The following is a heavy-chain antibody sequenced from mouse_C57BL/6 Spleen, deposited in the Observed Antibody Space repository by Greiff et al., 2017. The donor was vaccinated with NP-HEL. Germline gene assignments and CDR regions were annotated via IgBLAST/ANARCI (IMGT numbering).Heavy chain of an antibody. D-gene: IGHD2-2*01. CDR3: ARRLRRGYYAMDY. CDR2: IDPSDSYT. CDR1: GYTFTSYW. J-gene: IGHJ4*01. Sequence: VKLQQPGAELVMPGASVKLSCKASGYTFTSYWMHWVKQRPGQGLEWIGEIDPSDSYTNYNQKFKGKSTLTVDKSSSTAYMQLSSLTSEDSAVYYCARRLRRGYYAMDYWGQGTSVTVSS. V-gene: IGHV1-69*01.